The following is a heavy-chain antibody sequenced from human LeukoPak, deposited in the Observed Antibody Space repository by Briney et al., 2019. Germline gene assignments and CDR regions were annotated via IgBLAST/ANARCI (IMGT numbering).Heavy chain of an antibody. D-gene: IGHD6-6*01. J-gene: IGHJ4*02. CDR1: NSSISSGYF. CDR3: ARGAGAFGSPSYHFDY. CDR2: IYHIGKT. Sequence: SETLSLTCAVSNSSISSGYFWGWIRPSPGKGLEWIGSIYHIGKTYYNPSLRSRLIISVDTSKNQLSLSLNSLTAADSALYYCARGAGAFGSPSYHFDYWGQGILVTVSP. V-gene: IGHV4-38-2*01.